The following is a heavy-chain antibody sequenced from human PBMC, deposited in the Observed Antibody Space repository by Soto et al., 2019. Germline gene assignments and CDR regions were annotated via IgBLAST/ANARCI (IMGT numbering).Heavy chain of an antibody. CDR2: ISYDGSNK. J-gene: IGHJ1*01. CDR1: GFTFSSYA. CDR3: ARDRGSRKAEYFQH. D-gene: IGHD3-16*01. V-gene: IGHV3-30-3*01. Sequence: QVQLVESGGGVVQPGRSLRLSCATSGFTFSSYAMNWVRQAPGKGLEWVAVISYDGSNKYYADSVKGRFTISRDNSKNTLYLQMNSLRGEDTAVYYCARDRGSRKAEYFQHWGQGTRVPVSS.